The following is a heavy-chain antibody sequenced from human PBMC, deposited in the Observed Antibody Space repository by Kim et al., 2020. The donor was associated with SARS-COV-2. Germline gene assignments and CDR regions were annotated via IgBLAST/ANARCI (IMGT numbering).Heavy chain of an antibody. CDR2: IWYDGSNK. V-gene: IGHV3-33*01. CDR1: GFTFSSYG. D-gene: IGHD3-3*01. CDR3: ARDVMRKLRFLEWEDWFDP. Sequence: GGSLRLSCAASGFTFSSYGMHWVRQAPGKGLEWVAVIWYDGSNKYYADSVKGRFTISRDNSKNTLYLQMNSLRAEDTAVYYCARDVMRKLRFLEWEDWFDPWGQGTLVTVSS. J-gene: IGHJ5*02.